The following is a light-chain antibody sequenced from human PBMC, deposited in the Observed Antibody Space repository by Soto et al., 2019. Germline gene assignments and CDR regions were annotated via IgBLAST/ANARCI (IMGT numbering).Light chain of an antibody. V-gene: IGLV2-8*01. CDR1: NTDIGGHKY. J-gene: IGLJ2*01. CDR3: SSYTGTNNLVL. Sequence: QSVLTQPPSASGSPGQSVTISCTGTNTDIGGHKYVSWYQHHPGKAPKLIIYEVSERPSGVPDRFSGSKSGNAASLTVSGLQADDEAIYYCSSYTGTNNLVLFGGGTKLTVL. CDR2: EVS.